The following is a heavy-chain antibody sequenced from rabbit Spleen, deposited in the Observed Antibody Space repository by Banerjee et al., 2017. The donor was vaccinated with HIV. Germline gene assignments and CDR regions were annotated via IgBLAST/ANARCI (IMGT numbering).Heavy chain of an antibody. CDR3: ARDLIGVIGWNFYL. J-gene: IGHJ4*01. Sequence: QEQLVESGGGLVQPEGSLTLTCTASGFSFSSSYTMCWVRQAPGKGLEWIACINAATGKPVYATWASGRFTISRTSSTTVTLRMTSLTAADRATYFCARDLIGVIGWNFYLWGQGTLVTVS. V-gene: IGHV1S45*01. CDR1: GFSFSSSYT. D-gene: IGHD2-1*01. CDR2: INAATGKP.